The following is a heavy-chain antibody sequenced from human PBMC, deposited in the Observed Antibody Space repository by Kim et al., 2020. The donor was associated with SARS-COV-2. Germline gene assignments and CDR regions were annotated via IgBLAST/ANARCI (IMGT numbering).Heavy chain of an antibody. J-gene: IGHJ6*02. Sequence: SVKVSCKASGGTFSSYAISWVRQAPGQGLEWMGGIIPIFGTANYAQKFQGRVTITADESTSTAYMELSSLRSEDTAVYYCAREEKVQQLVRGRKYGMDVWGQGTTVTVSS. V-gene: IGHV1-69*13. CDR3: AREEKVQQLVRGRKYGMDV. CDR2: IIPIFGTA. CDR1: GGTFSSYA. D-gene: IGHD6-13*01.